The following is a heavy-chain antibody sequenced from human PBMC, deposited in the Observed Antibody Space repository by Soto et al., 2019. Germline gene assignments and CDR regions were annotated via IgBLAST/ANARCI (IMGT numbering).Heavy chain of an antibody. CDR1: GFTFTSSA. Sequence: SVKVSCKASGFTFTSSAVQWVRQARGQRLEWIGWIVVGSGNTNYAQKFQERVTITRDMSTSTAYMELSSLRSEDTAVYYCAAVSLYNWNDEWYFDYWGQGTLVTVSS. CDR2: IVVGSGNT. D-gene: IGHD1-20*01. J-gene: IGHJ4*02. V-gene: IGHV1-58*01. CDR3: AAVSLYNWNDEWYFDY.